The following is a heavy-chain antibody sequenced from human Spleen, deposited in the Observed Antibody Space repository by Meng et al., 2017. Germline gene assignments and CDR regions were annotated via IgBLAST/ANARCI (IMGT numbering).Heavy chain of an antibody. V-gene: IGHV4-31*03. CDR3: ARDGSGYGRFDP. J-gene: IGHJ5*02. CDR1: GGSISSGGYY. Sequence: QAQMQESGPRLVKPSQTLSLTCTVSGGSISSGGYYWSWIRQHPGKGLEWIGYIYYSESTYYTPSLQSRVTISVDTSKNQFSLRLSSVTAADTAVYYCARDGSGYGRFDPWGQGTLVTVSS. CDR2: IYYSEST. D-gene: IGHD3-22*01.